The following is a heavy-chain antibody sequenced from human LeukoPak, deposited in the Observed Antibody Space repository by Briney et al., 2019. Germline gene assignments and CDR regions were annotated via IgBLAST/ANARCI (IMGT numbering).Heavy chain of an antibody. CDR2: ISSSGSTI. J-gene: IGHJ5*02. Sequence: GGSLRLSCAASGFTFSDYYMSWIRQAPGKGLEWVSYISSSGSTIYYADSVKGRFTISRDNAKNSLYLQMNSLRAEDTAVYYCAKEAHYYGSGSFSWFDPWGQGTLVTASS. CDR3: AKEAHYYGSGSFSWFDP. D-gene: IGHD3-10*01. V-gene: IGHV3-11*04. CDR1: GFTFSDYY.